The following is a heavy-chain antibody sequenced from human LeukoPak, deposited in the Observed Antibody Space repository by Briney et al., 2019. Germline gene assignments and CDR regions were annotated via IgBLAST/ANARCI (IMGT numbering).Heavy chain of an antibody. CDR1: GFTFSSYW. CDR2: INSDGSST. V-gene: IGHV3-74*01. Sequence: PGGSLRLSCAPSGFTFSSYWMHWVRQAPGKGLVGVSRINSDGSSTTYADSVKGRFTISRDNAKNTLYLQMNSLRAEDTAVYYCAREMYGGDCCAFDIWGQGTMVTVSS. D-gene: IGHD2-21*02. J-gene: IGHJ3*02. CDR3: AREMYGGDCCAFDI.